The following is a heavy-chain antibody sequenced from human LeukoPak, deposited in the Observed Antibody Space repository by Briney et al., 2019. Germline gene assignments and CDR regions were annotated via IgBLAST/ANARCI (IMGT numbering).Heavy chain of an antibody. CDR3: ARARHGDGVGAFDI. J-gene: IGHJ3*02. Sequence: GGSLRLSCAASGFTFSSYAMHWVRQAPGKGLEWVAVISYDGSNKYYADSVKGRFTISRDNSKNTLYLQMNSLRAEDTAVYYCARARHGDGVGAFDIWGQGTMVTVSS. CDR1: GFTFSSYA. D-gene: IGHD4-17*01. CDR2: ISYDGSNK. V-gene: IGHV3-30-3*01.